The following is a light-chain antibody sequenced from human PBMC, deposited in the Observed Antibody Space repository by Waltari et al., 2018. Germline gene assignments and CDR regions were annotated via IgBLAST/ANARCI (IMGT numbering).Light chain of an antibody. CDR2: KAS. CDR3: QQYNSYSWT. J-gene: IGKJ1*01. V-gene: IGKV1-5*03. Sequence: DIQMTQTPSTLSASVGDRVTITCRANQSINNWLTWYQQKPRKAPKLLIYKASRLQTGVPSRFRGSGSGTEFTLTINDFQADDSAIYYCQQYNSYSWTFGQGTKVEVE. CDR1: QSINNW.